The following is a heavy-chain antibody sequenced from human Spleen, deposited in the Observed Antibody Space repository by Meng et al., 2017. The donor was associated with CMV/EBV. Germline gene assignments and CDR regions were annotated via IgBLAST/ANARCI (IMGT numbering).Heavy chain of an antibody. D-gene: IGHD6-13*01. J-gene: IGHJ4*02. V-gene: IGHV1-2*02. Sequence: ASVKVSCKASGYIFTDYYMHWVRQAPGQGLEWMGWINPNSGGTNYAQKFQGRVTMTRDTSTSTAYMELSRLRSDDTAVYYCARGHYSSSSPFDYWGQGTLVTVSS. CDR1: GYIFTDYY. CDR2: INPNSGGT. CDR3: ARGHYSSSSPFDY.